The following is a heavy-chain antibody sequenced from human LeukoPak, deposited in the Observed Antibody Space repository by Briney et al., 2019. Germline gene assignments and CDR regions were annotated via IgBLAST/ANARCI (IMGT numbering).Heavy chain of an antibody. D-gene: IGHD3-22*01. J-gene: IGHJ6*02. CDR3: ARLRYYYDSSGYSVGYYYYGMDV. CDR2: IYYSGST. V-gene: IGHV4-59*01. CDR1: GGSISSYY. Sequence: SETLSLTCTVSGGSISSYYWSWIRQPPGKGLEWIGYIYYSGSTNYNPSLKSRVTISVDTSKNQFSLKLSSVTAADTAVYYCARLRYYYDSSGYSVGYYYYGMDVWGQGTLVTVSS.